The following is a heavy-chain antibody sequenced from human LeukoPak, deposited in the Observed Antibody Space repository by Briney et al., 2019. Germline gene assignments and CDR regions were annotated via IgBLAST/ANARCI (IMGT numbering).Heavy chain of an antibody. D-gene: IGHD1-26*01. V-gene: IGHV3-23*01. CDR2: ISGSGGST. J-gene: IGHJ4*02. CDR3: AKDPYGGSYFDF. CDR1: GFTFSSYA. Sequence: GGSLRLSCAASGFTFSSYAMRWVRQAPGKGLEWVSAISGSGGSTYYADSVKGRFTISRDNSKNTLYLQMNSERAEDTAVYYCAKDPYGGSYFDFWGQGTLVTDSS.